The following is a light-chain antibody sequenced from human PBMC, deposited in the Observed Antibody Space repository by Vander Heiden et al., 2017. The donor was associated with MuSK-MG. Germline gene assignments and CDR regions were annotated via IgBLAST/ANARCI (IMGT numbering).Light chain of an antibody. CDR2: KAS. J-gene: IGKJ1*01. CDR1: QSISYW. Sequence: IQMTQSPSTLSASVGDRVTITCRASQSISYWLAWYQQKPGKAPKLLIYKASSLESGVPSRFSGSRSGTEFTLTISSLQPDDFAPYYCQKDYTYSRTFGQGTKLEI. V-gene: IGKV1-5*03. CDR3: QKDYTYSRT.